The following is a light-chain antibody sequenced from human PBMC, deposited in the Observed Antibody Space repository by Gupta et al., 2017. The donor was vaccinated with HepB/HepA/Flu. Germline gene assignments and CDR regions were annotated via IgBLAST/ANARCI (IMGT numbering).Light chain of an antibody. V-gene: IGLV1-44*01. J-gene: IGLJ2*01. CDR3: AAWDDSLSGYVV. Sequence: QSVLTQPPSASGTPGQRVAIACSGRNSNIGSNTVNWYQQLPGTAPTLLIYNNHQRPSGVPDRFSASKSGTSASLAISGLQSEDEADYYCAAWDDSLSGYVVFGGGTKLTVL. CDR1: NSNIGSNT. CDR2: NNH.